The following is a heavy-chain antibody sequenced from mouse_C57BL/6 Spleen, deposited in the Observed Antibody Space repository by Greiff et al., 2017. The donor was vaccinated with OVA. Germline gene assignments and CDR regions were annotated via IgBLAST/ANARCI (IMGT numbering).Heavy chain of an antibody. D-gene: IGHD2-10*02. V-gene: IGHV1-69*01. J-gene: IGHJ4*01. CDR1: GYTFTSYW. Sequence: QVQLQQSGAELVMPGASVKLSCKASGYTFTSYWMHWVKQRPGQGLEWIGEIDPSDSYTNYNQKFKGKSTLTVDKSSSTAYMQLSSLTSEDSAVYYCARGMGSGAMDYWGQGTSVTVSS. CDR3: ARGMGSGAMDY. CDR2: IDPSDSYT.